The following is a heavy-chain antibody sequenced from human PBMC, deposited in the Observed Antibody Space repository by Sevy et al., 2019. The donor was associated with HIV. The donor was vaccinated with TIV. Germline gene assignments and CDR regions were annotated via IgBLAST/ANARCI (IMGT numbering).Heavy chain of an antibody. CDR2: VWYDGSNE. CDR1: GFTFRRVG. Sequence: GGSLRLSCAASGFTFRRVGMHWVRQAPGKGLEWVGVVWYDGSNEYYADCLKGRFTISRDNSKNTLYLQMNRLRAEDTAVYYCAREPTDLSCYMDIWGKGTAVTVSS. CDR3: AREPTDLSCYMDI. D-gene: IGHD1-26*01. J-gene: IGHJ6*03. V-gene: IGHV3-33*01.